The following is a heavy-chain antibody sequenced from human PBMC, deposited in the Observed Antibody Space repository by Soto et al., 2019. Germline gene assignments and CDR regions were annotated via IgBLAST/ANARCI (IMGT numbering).Heavy chain of an antibody. CDR2: ISSSSSTI. D-gene: IGHD1-26*01. Sequence: EVQLVESGGGLVQPGGSLRLSCAASGFTFSSYSMNWVRQAPGKGLEWVSYISSSSSTIYYADSVKGRFTISRDNAKNSLYRKMNSLRDEDTAVYYWGREGGNLNWFDPWGQGTLVTVSS. J-gene: IGHJ5*02. V-gene: IGHV3-48*02. CDR1: GFTFSSYS. CDR3: GREGGNLNWFDP.